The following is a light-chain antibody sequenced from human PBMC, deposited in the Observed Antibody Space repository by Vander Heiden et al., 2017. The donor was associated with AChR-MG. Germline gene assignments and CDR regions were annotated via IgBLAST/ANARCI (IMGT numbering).Light chain of an antibody. CDR2: WAS. CDR1: QSLFYSLNNKDY. J-gene: IGKJ1*01. CDR3: QQHDNDPLT. V-gene: IGKV4-1*01. Sequence: DIVMTQSPDSLAVSLGARATINCKSSQSLFYSLNNKDYLAWYQQKPGQSPRLLISWASTRESGVPDRFSGSGSGTDFTLTISSLQAEDVAVYYCQQHDNDPLTFGQGSRVEIK.